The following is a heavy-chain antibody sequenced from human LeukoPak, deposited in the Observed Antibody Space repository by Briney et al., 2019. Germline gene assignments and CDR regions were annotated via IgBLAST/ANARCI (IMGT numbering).Heavy chain of an antibody. D-gene: IGHD1-14*01. CDR2: INPNSGGT. Sequence: ASLKVSSKASGYTFTHYYLHWVRQAPGQGLECMGWINPNSGGTNYTQTFQGRVTMTRDTSITTAYLELSRLRSDDTAVYYWARIGYNHYFDYWGQGTRVTGPS. J-gene: IGHJ4*02. CDR3: ARIGYNHYFDY. CDR1: GYTFTHYY. V-gene: IGHV1-2*02.